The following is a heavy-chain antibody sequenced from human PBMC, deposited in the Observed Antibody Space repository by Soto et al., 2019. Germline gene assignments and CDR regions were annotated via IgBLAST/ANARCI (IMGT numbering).Heavy chain of an antibody. D-gene: IGHD3-10*01. Sequence: QVQLVESGGGVVQPGRSLRLSCAASGFTFSSYAMHWVRQAPGKGLEWVAVISYDGSNKYYADSVKGRFTISRDNSKNTLYLQMNSLRAEDTAVYYCARAAHPINHAGYFDYWGQGTLVTVSS. CDR1: GFTFSSYA. CDR3: ARAAHPINHAGYFDY. J-gene: IGHJ4*02. CDR2: ISYDGSNK. V-gene: IGHV3-30-3*01.